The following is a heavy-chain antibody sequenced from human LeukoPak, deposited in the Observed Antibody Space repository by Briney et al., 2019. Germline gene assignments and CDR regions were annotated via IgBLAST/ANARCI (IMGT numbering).Heavy chain of an antibody. CDR3: ARGSDYYDRSYFDY. J-gene: IGHJ4*02. D-gene: IGHD3-22*01. Sequence: GASVKVSCKASGYTFTSYGISWVRQAPGQGLEWMGRIIPILGIANYAQKFQGRVTNTADKSTSTAYMELSSLRSEDTAVYYCARGSDYYDRSYFDYWGQGTLVTVSS. V-gene: IGHV1-69*04. CDR1: GYTFTSYG. CDR2: IIPILGIA.